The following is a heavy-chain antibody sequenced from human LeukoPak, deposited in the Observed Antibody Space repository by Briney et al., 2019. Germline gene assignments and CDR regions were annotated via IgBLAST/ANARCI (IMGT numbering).Heavy chain of an antibody. J-gene: IGHJ4*02. Sequence: GGSLRLSCAASGFTFNTYAMHWVRQAPGKGLEWVALIRYDGSNKYYADSVKGRFTISRDNSKNTLYLQMNSLRAEDTAVYYCAKPSRPLYDSSADGVDFWGQGTLVTVSS. CDR2: IRYDGSNK. D-gene: IGHD3-22*01. CDR3: AKPSRPLYDSSADGVDF. V-gene: IGHV3-30*02. CDR1: GFTFNTYA.